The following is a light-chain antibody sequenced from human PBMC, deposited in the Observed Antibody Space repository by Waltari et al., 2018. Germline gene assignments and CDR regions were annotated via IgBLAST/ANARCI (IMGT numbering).Light chain of an antibody. V-gene: IGLV3-10*01. CDR1: ALPRKY. J-gene: IGLJ2*01. CDR3: YSTDGSGNERV. Sequence: SYELTQPPSVSVSPGQTARITCSGDALPRKYAYWYQQKSGQAPVLVMYEDGKRPPGAPESFSGSGSGTMATLTISGAQAEDEADYYCYSTDGSGNERVFGGGTKLTV. CDR2: EDG.